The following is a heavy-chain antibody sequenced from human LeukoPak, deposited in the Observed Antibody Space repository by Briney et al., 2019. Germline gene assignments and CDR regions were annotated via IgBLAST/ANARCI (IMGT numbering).Heavy chain of an antibody. J-gene: IGHJ4*02. Sequence: PSETLSLTCTVSGGSISSSSYYWGWIRQPPGKGPEWIGSIYYSGSTYYNPSLKSRVTISVDTSKNQFSLKLSSVTAADTAVYYCAREVSVPPGHIPRPDRRPISGLDYWGQGTLVTVSS. V-gene: IGHV4-39*07. CDR3: AREVSVPPGHIPRPDRRPISGLDY. CDR1: GGSISSSSYY. CDR2: IYYSGST. D-gene: IGHD2-21*01.